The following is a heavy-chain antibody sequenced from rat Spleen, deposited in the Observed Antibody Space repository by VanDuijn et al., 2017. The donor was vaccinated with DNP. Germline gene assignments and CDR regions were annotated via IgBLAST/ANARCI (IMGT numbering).Heavy chain of an antibody. CDR3: ARGGRSYFDY. CDR1: GFSFSKYG. CDR2: INTDSSTI. Sequence: EVQLVETGGGLVQPGRSLKLSCAASGFSFSKYGMAWVRQAPGKGLEWIGEINTDSSTINYPPSLKDKFTISRDNAQDTLFLQMSNLGSEDTAIYYCARGGRSYFDYWGQGVMVTVSS. D-gene: IGHD1-11*01. V-gene: IGHV4-2*01. J-gene: IGHJ2*01.